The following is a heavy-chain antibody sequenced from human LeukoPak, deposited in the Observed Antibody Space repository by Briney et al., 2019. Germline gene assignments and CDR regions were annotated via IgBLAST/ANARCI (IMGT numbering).Heavy chain of an antibody. D-gene: IGHD6-19*01. J-gene: IGHJ3*02. V-gene: IGHV3-7*01. CDR3: ARDSWLVQDAFDI. CDR2: IKQDGRKK. CDR1: GFTFSSYW. Sequence: GGTLRLSCAASGFTFSSYWMSGVRQAPGKGLEGVANIKQDGRKKYYVDSVKGRFTISRDNAKNSLYLQMNSLRAEDTAVYYCARDSWLVQDAFDIWGQGTMVTVSS.